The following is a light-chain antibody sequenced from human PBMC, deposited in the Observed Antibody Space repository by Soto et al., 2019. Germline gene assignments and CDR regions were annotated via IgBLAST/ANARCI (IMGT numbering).Light chain of an antibody. CDR2: EVT. CDR1: RDDIGAYDY. CDR3: NSYKNSSAVV. Sequence: QSALTQPASVSGSPGQSITISCAGTRDDIGAYDYVSWYQQHPGNAPKLLVYEVTNRPSGVSDRFSGSKSGNTASLTISGLQDEEEADYYCNSYKNSSAVVFGGGTNVTVL. V-gene: IGLV2-14*01. J-gene: IGLJ2*01.